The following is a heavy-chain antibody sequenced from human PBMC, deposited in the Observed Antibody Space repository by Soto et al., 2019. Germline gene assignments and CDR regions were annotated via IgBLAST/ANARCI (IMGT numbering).Heavy chain of an antibody. J-gene: IGHJ4*02. Sequence: GSLILSCEASGFTFSSYSMNWVRHAPGKGLEWVSYITNDSGIKSYADSVKGRFAISRDNAEKSVYLQMNSLRDEDTAVYYCARVYSSGWYFDYWGQGTLVTVSS. V-gene: IGHV3-48*02. D-gene: IGHD6-19*01. CDR1: GFTFSSYS. CDR3: ARVYSSGWYFDY. CDR2: ITNDSGIK.